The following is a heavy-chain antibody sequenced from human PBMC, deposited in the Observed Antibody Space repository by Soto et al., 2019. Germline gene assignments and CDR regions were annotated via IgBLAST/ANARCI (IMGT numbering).Heavy chain of an antibody. D-gene: IGHD3-22*01. Sequence: GTSVKASWKESGVRKSSYARKWVCQEQKQGLEWMGGIIPIFGTANHAQRFQGRVTITRDTSASTAYMELSSLRSEDTAVYYCARDRHYYDSSVLDYWGQGTLVTVSS. CDR3: ARDRHYYDSSVLDY. CDR1: GVRKSSYA. CDR2: IIPIFGTA. J-gene: IGHJ4*02. V-gene: IGHV1-69*05.